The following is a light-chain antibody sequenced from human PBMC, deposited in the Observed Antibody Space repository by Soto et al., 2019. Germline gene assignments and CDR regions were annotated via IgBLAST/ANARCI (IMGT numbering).Light chain of an antibody. Sequence: EIVLTQSPGTLSLSPGERATLSCRASQSVSSSYIAWYQQKPGQAPRLLIYGASSRATGIPDRFSGSGSGTDFTLTISRLEPEDFAVSYCQQYGSSHTFGQGTKLEIK. CDR3: QQYGSSHT. V-gene: IGKV3-20*01. J-gene: IGKJ2*01. CDR2: GAS. CDR1: QSVSSSY.